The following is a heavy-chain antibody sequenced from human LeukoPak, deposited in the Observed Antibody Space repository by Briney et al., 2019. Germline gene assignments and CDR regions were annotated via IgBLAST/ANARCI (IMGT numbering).Heavy chain of an antibody. Sequence: GESLKISCKGSGYSFTSYWIGWMRQMPGKGLEWMGIIYPGDSDTRYSPSFQGQVTISADKSISTAYLQWSSLKASDTAMYYCARSIRYFDWSYCMDVWGKGTTVTVSS. CDR1: GYSFTSYW. CDR3: ARSIRYFDWSYCMDV. J-gene: IGHJ6*03. D-gene: IGHD3-9*01. CDR2: IYPGDSDT. V-gene: IGHV5-51*01.